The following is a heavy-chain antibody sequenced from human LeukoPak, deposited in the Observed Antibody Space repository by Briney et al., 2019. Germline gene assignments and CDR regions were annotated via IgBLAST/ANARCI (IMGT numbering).Heavy chain of an antibody. V-gene: IGHV3-21*04. CDR2: ISGSGSDI. CDR3: ATGSQIREADY. Sequence: GGSLRLSCVPSGIIFSNSALNWVRQAPGKGLEWLSYISGSGSDINYADSVKGRFTISRDNAKNSLYLQMNSLRAEDTAVYYCATGSQIREADYWGQGTLVTDSS. D-gene: IGHD3-10*01. J-gene: IGHJ4*02. CDR1: GIIFSNSA.